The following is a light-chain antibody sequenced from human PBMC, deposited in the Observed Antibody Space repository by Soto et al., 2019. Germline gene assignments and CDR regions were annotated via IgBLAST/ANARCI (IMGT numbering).Light chain of an antibody. CDR2: GAS. J-gene: IGKJ1*01. CDR3: QQSYTTPWT. Sequence: DIQMTQSPSSLSASVGGRVTIRCRASETIKVYLNWYQHKPGKAPNLLIFGASNLRGGVPSRFTGSGSGTVFTLTIDRLQPDDFATYYCQQSYTTPWTFGLGTKVEIK. CDR1: ETIKVY. V-gene: IGKV1-39*01.